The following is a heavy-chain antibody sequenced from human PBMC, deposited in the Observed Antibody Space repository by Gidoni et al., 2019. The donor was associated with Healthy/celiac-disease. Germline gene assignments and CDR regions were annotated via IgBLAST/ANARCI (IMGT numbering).Heavy chain of an antibody. Sequence: QVQLQQWGAGLLKPSETLSLTCAVYGGSFSGYYWSWIRQPPGKGLEWIGEINHSGSTNYNPSLKSRVTISVDTSKNQFSLKLSSVTAADTAVYYCAKVLAYYYDSSGYRAFDIWGQGTMVTVSS. D-gene: IGHD3-22*01. J-gene: IGHJ3*02. CDR3: AKVLAYYYDSSGYRAFDI. V-gene: IGHV4-34*01. CDR1: GGSFSGYY. CDR2: INHSGST.